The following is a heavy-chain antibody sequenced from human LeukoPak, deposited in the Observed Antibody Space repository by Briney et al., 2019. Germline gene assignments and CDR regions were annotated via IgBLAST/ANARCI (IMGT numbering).Heavy chain of an antibody. CDR3: ARQTVFRNFDY. CDR1: GGSISSGSYY. J-gene: IGHJ4*02. V-gene: IGHV4-61*02. CDR2: IYTSGST. Sequence: PSETLSLTCTVSGGSISSGSYYWSWIRQPAGKGLEWIGRIYTSGSTNYNPSLKSRVTISVDTSKNQFSLKLSSVTAADTAVYYCARQTVFRNFDYWGQGTLVTVSS. D-gene: IGHD3-10*01.